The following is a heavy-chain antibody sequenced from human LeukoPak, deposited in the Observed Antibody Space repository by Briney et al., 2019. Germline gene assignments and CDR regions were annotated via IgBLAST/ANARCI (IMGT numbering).Heavy chain of an antibody. D-gene: IGHD3-16*01. CDR3: ARGPAKWGYYYYYYYMDV. CDR2: IYYSGST. V-gene: IGHV4-59*01. Sequence: PSETLSLICTVSGGSISSYYWSWIRQPPGKGLEWIGYIYYSGSTNYNPSLKSRVTISVDTSKNQFSRKLSSVTAADTAVYYCARGPAKWGYYYYYYYMDVWGKGTTVTVSS. CDR1: GGSISSYY. J-gene: IGHJ6*03.